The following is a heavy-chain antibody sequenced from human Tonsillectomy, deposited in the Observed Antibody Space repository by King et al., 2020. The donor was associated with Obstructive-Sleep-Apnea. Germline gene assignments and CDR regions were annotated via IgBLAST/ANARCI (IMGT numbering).Heavy chain of an antibody. D-gene: IGHD6-25*01. CDR2: VYSTGST. J-gene: IGHJ3*01. Sequence: QLQESGPGLVKPSQNLSLTCTVSGDSITNAGYYWSWIRQYPRKGLEWIGFVYSTGSTHYNPSLKSRLTMTVDTSKNQFSLKLSAVTAADTAMYYCARDLRMAAAGDAFDVWGLGTMVTVSS. CDR3: ARDLRMAAAGDAFDV. V-gene: IGHV4-31*03. CDR1: GDSITNAGYY.